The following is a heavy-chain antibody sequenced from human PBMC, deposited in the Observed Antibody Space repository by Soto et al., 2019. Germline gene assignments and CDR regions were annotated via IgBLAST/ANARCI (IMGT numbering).Heavy chain of an antibody. J-gene: IGHJ3*02. CDR3: ARHLGGYYDILTGYYPRDAFDI. V-gene: IGHV4-39*01. D-gene: IGHD3-9*01. CDR1: GGSISSSSYY. Sequence: QLQLQESGPGLVKPSETLSLTCTVSGGSISSSSYYWGWIRQPPGKGLEWIGSIYYSGSTYYNPSLKSRVTISVDTSKNQFSLKLSSVTAADTAVYYCARHLGGYYDILTGYYPRDAFDIWGQGTMVTVSS. CDR2: IYYSGST.